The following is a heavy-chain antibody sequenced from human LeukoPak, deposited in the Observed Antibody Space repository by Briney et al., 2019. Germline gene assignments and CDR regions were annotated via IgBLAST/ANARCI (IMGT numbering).Heavy chain of an antibody. D-gene: IGHD2-15*01. Sequence: GGSLRLSCAVSGFTFSSYAMRWVRQAPGKGLEWVSAISGSGGSTYYADSVKGRFTISRDNSKNTLYLQMNSLRAEDTAVYYCAKRYCSGGSCYMGFDYWGQGTLVTVSS. CDR1: GFTFSSYA. CDR3: AKRYCSGGSCYMGFDY. J-gene: IGHJ4*02. V-gene: IGHV3-23*01. CDR2: ISGSGGST.